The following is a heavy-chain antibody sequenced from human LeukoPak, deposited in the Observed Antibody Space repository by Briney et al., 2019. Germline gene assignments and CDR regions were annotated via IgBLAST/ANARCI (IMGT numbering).Heavy chain of an antibody. CDR3: AREGSGTYSFDF. CDR1: GFTVSSNY. J-gene: IGHJ4*02. CDR2: IYSGGTT. D-gene: IGHD1-26*01. Sequence: GGALRLSCVPSGFTVSSNYMNWVRQAPRTGLEWVSAIYSGGTTYYAVSVKGRFNISRDNSKNTLYLQMNSLRAEDTAVYYCAREGSGTYSFDFWGQGTLVSVSS. V-gene: IGHV3-53*01.